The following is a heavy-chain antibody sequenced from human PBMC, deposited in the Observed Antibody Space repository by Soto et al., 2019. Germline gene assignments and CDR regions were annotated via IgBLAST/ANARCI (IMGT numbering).Heavy chain of an antibody. CDR3: ARGGSPIIRAPGLFDR. J-gene: IGHJ4*02. CDR2: VDGDGGSI. D-gene: IGHD3-16*01. CDR1: GTTVSTYW. V-gene: IGHV3-74*03. Sequence: EVRLVESRGGLGQPGGSLRLSCVASGTTVSTYWMHWVCQAPGKGLVWVSRVDGDGGSITYADSVEGRFSISRDNATSTLYRQMNRLGVEDTAVYYCARGGSPIIRAPGLFDRWGQGTLVTVSS.